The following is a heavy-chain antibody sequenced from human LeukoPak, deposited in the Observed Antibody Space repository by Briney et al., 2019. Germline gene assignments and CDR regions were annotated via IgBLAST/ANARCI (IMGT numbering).Heavy chain of an antibody. Sequence: GGSLRLSCAASGFTFRSYAMSWVRQAPGKGLEWVSTISGSGGNTYHADSVKGRFTISRDNSKNTVYLQMHSLRAEDTAVYYCAKGSLGGSSSCEDFDYWGQGTLVTVSS. V-gene: IGHV3-23*01. CDR3: AKGSLGGSSSCEDFDY. J-gene: IGHJ4*02. CDR2: ISGSGGNT. CDR1: GFTFRSYA. D-gene: IGHD6-13*01.